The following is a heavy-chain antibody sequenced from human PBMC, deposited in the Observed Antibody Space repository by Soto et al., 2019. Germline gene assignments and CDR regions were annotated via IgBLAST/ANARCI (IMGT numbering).Heavy chain of an antibody. V-gene: IGHV1-18*01. CDR1: GYTFTSYG. J-gene: IGHJ6*02. D-gene: IGHD5-18*01. CDR3: AREERAMAPWYYYGMDV. CDR2: ISAYNGNT. Sequence: QVQLVQSGAEVKKPGASVKVSCKASGYTFTSYGISWVRQAPGQGLEWMGWISAYNGNTNYAQKLQGRVTMTTDTSTSTAYMELRSLRSGDTAVYYCAREERAMAPWYYYGMDVWGQGTTVTVSS.